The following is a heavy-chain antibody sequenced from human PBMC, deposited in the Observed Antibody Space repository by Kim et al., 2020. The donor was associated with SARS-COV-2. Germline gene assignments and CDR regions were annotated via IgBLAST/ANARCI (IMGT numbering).Heavy chain of an antibody. CDR2: ISSSSDMK. CDR1: KFTFSAHS. Sequence: GGSLRLSCAASKFTFSAHSMNWVRQAPGKGLEWVAYISSSSDMKYYADSVKGRFTISRDNAKNSLYLQMNSLRDEDTAVYYCATDPWLGGLDVDYWGQGT. CDR3: ATDPWLGGLDVDY. D-gene: IGHD3-10*01. V-gene: IGHV3-48*02. J-gene: IGHJ4*02.